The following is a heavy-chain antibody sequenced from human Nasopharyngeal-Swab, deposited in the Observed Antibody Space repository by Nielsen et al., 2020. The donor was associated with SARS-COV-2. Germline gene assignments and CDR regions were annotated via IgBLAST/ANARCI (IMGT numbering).Heavy chain of an antibody. CDR3: AKDAGGYSSS. D-gene: IGHD6-13*01. CDR2: ISYDGSNK. CDR1: GFTFSSYG. Sequence: SCAASGFTFSSYGMHWVRQAPGKGLEWVAVISYDGSNKYYADSVKGRFTISRDNSKNTLYLQMNSLRAEDTAVYYCAKDAGGYSSSWGQGTLVTVSS. V-gene: IGHV3-30*18. J-gene: IGHJ4*02.